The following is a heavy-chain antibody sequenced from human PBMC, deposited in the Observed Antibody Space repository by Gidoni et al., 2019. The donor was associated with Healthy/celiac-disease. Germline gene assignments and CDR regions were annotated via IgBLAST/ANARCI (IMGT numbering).Heavy chain of an antibody. J-gene: IGHJ6*02. V-gene: IGHV3-23*01. CDR1: GFPFSRYA. CDR3: AKEGSSSWSTGYGMDV. Sequence: EVQLLASGGGLVQPGRSLRLSCAASGFPFSRYAMSWVRQAPGKGLEWVSAISGSGGSTYYADSVKGRFTIARDNSKNTLYLQMNSRRAEDTAVYYCAKEGSSSWSTGYGMDVWGQGTTVTVSS. D-gene: IGHD6-13*01. CDR2: ISGSGGST.